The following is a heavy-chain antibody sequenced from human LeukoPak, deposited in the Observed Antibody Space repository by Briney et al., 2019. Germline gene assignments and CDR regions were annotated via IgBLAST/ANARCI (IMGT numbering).Heavy chain of an antibody. CDR2: IRYDGSNK. Sequence: PGGSLRLSCAASGFSFNSYGMHWVRQAPGKGLEWVAFIRYDGSNKYYADSVKGRFTISRDNSKNTLYLQMNSLRAEDTAVYYCAKGRGWVPAAIRGYYFDYWGQGTLVTVSS. CDR3: AKGRGWVPAAIRGYYFDY. D-gene: IGHD2-2*02. J-gene: IGHJ4*02. CDR1: GFSFNSYG. V-gene: IGHV3-30*02.